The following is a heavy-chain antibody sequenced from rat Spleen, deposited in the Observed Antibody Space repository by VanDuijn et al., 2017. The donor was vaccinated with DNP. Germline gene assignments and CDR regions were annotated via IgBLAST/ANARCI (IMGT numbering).Heavy chain of an antibody. V-gene: IGHV4-2*01. CDR3: ARMGYYGYKGY. CDR1: GFNFNDYW. J-gene: IGHJ2*01. Sequence: EVKLVESGGGLVQPGRALKLSCAASGFNFNDYWMGWVRPAPGKGLEWIGEISKDSSTINYTPSLKNKFTISSDSDRNTLYLQMSKLGSEDTAIYYCARMGYYGYKGYWGQGVMVTVSS. CDR2: ISKDSSTI. D-gene: IGHD1-9*01.